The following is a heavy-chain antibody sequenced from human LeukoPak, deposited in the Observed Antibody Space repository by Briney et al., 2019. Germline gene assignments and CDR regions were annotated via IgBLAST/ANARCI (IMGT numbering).Heavy chain of an antibody. CDR1: GFTFSSYA. D-gene: IGHD2-21*02. CDR3: AKDRAYCGGDCYTFFDY. V-gene: IGHV3-23*01. Sequence: GGSLRPSCAASGFTFSSYAMHWVRQAPGKGLEWVSAISGSGGSTYYADSVKGRFTISRDNSKNTLYLQMNSLRAEDTAVYYCAKDRAYCGGDCYTFFDYWGQGTLVTVSS. CDR2: ISGSGGST. J-gene: IGHJ4*02.